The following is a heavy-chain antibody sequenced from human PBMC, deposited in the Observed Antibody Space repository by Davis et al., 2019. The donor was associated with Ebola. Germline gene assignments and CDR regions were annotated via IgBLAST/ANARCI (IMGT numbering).Heavy chain of an antibody. D-gene: IGHD2-15*01. Sequence: PGGSLRLSCAASGFTFSSYSMNWVRQAPGKGLEWVSSISSSSYIYYTDSVKGRFTISRDNAKNSLYLQMNSLRAEDTAVYYCARGAGWVDIVVVDAGVDYWGQGTLVTVSS. CDR3: ARGAGWVDIVVVDAGVDY. V-gene: IGHV3-21*01. J-gene: IGHJ4*02. CDR2: ISSSSYI. CDR1: GFTFSSYS.